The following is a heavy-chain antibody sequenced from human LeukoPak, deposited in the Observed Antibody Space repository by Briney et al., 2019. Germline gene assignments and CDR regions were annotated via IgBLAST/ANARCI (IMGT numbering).Heavy chain of an antibody. J-gene: IGHJ4*02. CDR3: AKDRGYYSGGSCLPDY. CDR2: ISSSSSTI. Sequence: GGSLRLSCAASGFTFSSYSMNWVRQAPGKGLEWVSHISSSSSTIYYADSVKGRFTISRDNSKNTLYLQMNSLRAEDTAVYYCAKDRGYYSGGSCLPDYWGQGTLVTVSS. CDR1: GFTFSSYS. D-gene: IGHD2-15*01. V-gene: IGHV3-48*01.